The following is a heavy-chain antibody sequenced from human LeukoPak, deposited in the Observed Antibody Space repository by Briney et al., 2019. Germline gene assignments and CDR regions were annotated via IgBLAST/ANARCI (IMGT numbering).Heavy chain of an antibody. J-gene: IGHJ4*02. CDR1: GYAFTSYY. V-gene: IGHV1-46*01. CDR3: AGGRTDIVVVPATLRNYYFDY. Sequence: ASVKVSCKASGYAFTSYYMHWVRQAPGQGLEWMGLINPTGGSTGYAQKFQGRVTMTRNTSISTAYLELSSLRSEDTAVYYCAGGRTDIVVVPATLRNYYFDYWGQGTLVTVSS. D-gene: IGHD2-2*01. CDR2: INPTGGST.